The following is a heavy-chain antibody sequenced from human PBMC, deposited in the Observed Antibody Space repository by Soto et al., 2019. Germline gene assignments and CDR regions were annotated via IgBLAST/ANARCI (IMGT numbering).Heavy chain of an antibody. CDR1: GGSFSGYY. CDR3: ARGNVVVVAATRYGMDV. CDR2: INHSGST. Sequence: SDTLSLTCAVYGGSFSGYYWTWIRQPPGTGLEWIGEINHSGSTNYNPSLKSRVTISVDTSKNQFSLKLSSVTAADTAVYYCARGNVVVVAATRYGMDVWGQGTTVNVSS. D-gene: IGHD2-15*01. V-gene: IGHV4-34*01. J-gene: IGHJ6*02.